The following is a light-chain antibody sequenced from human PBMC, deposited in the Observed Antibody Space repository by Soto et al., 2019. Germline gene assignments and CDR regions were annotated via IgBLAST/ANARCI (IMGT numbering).Light chain of an antibody. J-gene: IGKJ3*01. CDR1: QSVSSD. CDR3: QQYNNWSPIT. CDR2: GAS. V-gene: IGKV3-15*01. Sequence: EIVMTQSPATLSVSPGDRATLSCRASQSVSSDLAWYQQKPGQAPRLLIYGASTRATGIPARFSGSGSGTKFTLTISSLQSEDFAVYYCQQYNNWSPITFGPGTKVDIK.